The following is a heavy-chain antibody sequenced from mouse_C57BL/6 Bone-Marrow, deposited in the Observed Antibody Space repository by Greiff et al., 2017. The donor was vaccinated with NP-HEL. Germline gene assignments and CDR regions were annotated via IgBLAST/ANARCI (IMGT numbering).Heavy chain of an antibody. D-gene: IGHD1-1*01. CDR1: GYTFTDYN. Sequence: EVKLMESGPELVKPGASVKMSCKASGYTFTDYNMHWVKQSHGKSLEWIGYINPNNGGTSYNQKFKGKATLTVNKSSSTAYMELRSLTSEDSAVYYCASPLTTVVAPDWYFDVWGTGTTVTVSS. CDR3: ASPLTTVVAPDWYFDV. V-gene: IGHV1-22*01. CDR2: INPNNGGT. J-gene: IGHJ1*03.